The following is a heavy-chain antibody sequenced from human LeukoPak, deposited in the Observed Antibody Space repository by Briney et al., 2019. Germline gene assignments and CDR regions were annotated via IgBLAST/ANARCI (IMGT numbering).Heavy chain of an antibody. D-gene: IGHD2-15*01. J-gene: IGHJ3*02. CDR2: ISSSSSYI. V-gene: IGHV3-21*01. CDR3: AREEVDQAFDI. CDR1: GFTFSSYS. Sequence: GGSLRLSCAASGFTFSSYSMNWVRQAPGKGLEWVSSISSSSSYIYYADSVKGRFTISRDNAKNSLYLQMNSLRTEDTAVYYCAREEVDQAFDIWGQGTMVTVSS.